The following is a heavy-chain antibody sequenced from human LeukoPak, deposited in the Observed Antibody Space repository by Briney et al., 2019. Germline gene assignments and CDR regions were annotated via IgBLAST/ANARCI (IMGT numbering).Heavy chain of an antibody. Sequence: SETLSLTCTVASGSLRRSSYYWGWIRQPPGKGLEWIGNIYPSGTIDYNPSLKSRSFIFIDRSKNQFSLKLRSVTAADTAVYYCATLGLWFGALSSPYYFDSWGHGVLVTV. CDR3: ATLGLWFGALSSPYYFDS. D-gene: IGHD3-10*01. V-gene: IGHV4-39*01. CDR1: SGSLRRSSYY. J-gene: IGHJ4*01. CDR2: IYPSGTI.